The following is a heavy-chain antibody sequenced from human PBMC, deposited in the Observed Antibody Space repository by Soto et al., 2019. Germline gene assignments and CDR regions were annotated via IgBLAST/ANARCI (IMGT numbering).Heavy chain of an antibody. CDR2: ISAYNGNT. CDR1: GYTFTKYG. J-gene: IGHJ6*02. V-gene: IGHV1-18*01. Sequence: ASVKVSCKAPGYTFTKYGFTWVRQAPGQGLEWMGWISAYNGNTNYAQKLQGRVTMTTDKFTSTAYMELRSLRSDDTAVYYCVLTDPHFHYGIDVWAQGTTVTVSS. CDR3: VLTDPHFHYGIDV. D-gene: IGHD1-20*01.